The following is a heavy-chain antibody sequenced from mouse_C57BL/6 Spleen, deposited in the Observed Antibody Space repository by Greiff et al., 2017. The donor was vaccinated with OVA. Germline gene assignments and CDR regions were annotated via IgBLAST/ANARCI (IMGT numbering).Heavy chain of an antibody. CDR1: GYTFTSYW. D-gene: IGHD3-1*01. CDR3: ARPVHFGGDAMDY. V-gene: IGHV1-69*01. CDR2: IDPSDSYT. Sequence: QVQLQQPGAELVMPGASVKLSCKASGYTFTSYWMHWVKQRPGQGLEWIGEIDPSDSYTNYNQKFKGKSTLTVDKSSSTAYMQLSSLTSEDSAVYYCARPVHFGGDAMDYWGQGTSVTVSS. J-gene: IGHJ4*01.